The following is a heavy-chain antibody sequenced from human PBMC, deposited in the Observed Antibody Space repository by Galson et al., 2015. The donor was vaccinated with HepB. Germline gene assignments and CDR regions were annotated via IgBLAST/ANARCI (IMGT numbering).Heavy chain of an antibody. CDR2: IYSGGST. CDR3: ARGHYGLDV. J-gene: IGHJ6*02. Sequence: SLRLSCAASGFTVSSNYMSWVRQAPGKGLEWVSVIYSGGSTYYADSVKGRFTISRDNTKNSLFLQMNSLRAEDTAVYHCARGHYGLDVWGQGTTVTVSS. V-gene: IGHV3-53*01. CDR1: GFTVSSNY.